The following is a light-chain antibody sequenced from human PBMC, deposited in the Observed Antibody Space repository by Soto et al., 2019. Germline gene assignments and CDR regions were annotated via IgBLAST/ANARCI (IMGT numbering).Light chain of an antibody. Sequence: QSALTQPASVSGSPGQSITISCTGSSSDVGSYNLVSWYQQHPGKAPKLMIYEVSKRPSGVSNRFSGSKSGNTASLTISGLQAEDEADFYCCSYARSSTYVFGIGTKLTV. V-gene: IGLV2-23*02. CDR2: EVS. CDR3: CSYARSSTYV. J-gene: IGLJ1*01. CDR1: SSDVGSYNL.